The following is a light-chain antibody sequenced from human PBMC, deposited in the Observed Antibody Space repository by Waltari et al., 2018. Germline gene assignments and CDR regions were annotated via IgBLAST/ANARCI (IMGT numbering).Light chain of an antibody. CDR2: EVS. J-gene: IGLJ1*01. CDR3: CSYAGHSTYV. CDR1: SSDVGNYNL. Sequence: QSALTQPASVSGSPGQSITISCTGTSSDVGNYNLVSWYQPHPGKAPKPRFYEVSQRPSGVSNRFSGSKAGNTASLTISGLQPEDETDYYCCSYAGHSTYVFGTGTKVTVL. V-gene: IGLV2-23*02.